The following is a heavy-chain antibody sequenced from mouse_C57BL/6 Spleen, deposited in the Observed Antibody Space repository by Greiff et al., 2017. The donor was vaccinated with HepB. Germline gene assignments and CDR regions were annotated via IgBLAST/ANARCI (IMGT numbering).Heavy chain of an antibody. D-gene: IGHD2-1*01. CDR3: ARDRGGNYVRSAMDY. CDR2: ISDGGSYT. V-gene: IGHV5-4*01. Sequence: EVKVVESGGGLVKPGGSLKLSCAASGFTFSSYAMSWVRQTPEKRLEWVATISDGGSYTYYPDNVKGRFTISRDNAKNNLYLQMSHLKSEDTAMYYCARDRGGNYVRSAMDYWGQGTSVTVSS. CDR1: GFTFSSYA. J-gene: IGHJ4*01.